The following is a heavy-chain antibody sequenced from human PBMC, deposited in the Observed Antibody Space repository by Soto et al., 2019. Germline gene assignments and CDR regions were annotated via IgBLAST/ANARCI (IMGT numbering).Heavy chain of an antibody. V-gene: IGHV1-18*01. D-gene: IGHD5-18*01. CDR3: ARDGVDSYGTPWFFVPRPDY. J-gene: IGHJ4*02. CDR1: GYTFTSYG. CDR2: ISAYNGNT. Sequence: QVQLVQSGAEVKKPGASVKVSCKASGYTFTSYGISWVRQAPGQGLEWMGWISAYNGNTNYAQKLRGRVTMTTDTSTSTAYMELRSLRSDDTAVYYCARDGVDSYGTPWFFVPRPDYWGQGTLVTVSS.